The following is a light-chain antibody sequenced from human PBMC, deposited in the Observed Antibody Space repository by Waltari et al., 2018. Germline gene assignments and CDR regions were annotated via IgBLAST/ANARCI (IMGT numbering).Light chain of an antibody. J-gene: IGLJ3*02. Sequence: FMLTQPHSVSESPGKTVTISCTRPRGSIYSNYVQWYQQRPGRSPTPVIYDDYQRPSGVPTRFSASIDRASNSASLTIAGLTTEDEADYYCLSFDNTLWVFGGGTKLTVL. V-gene: IGLV6-57*01. CDR1: RGSIYSNY. CDR2: DDY. CDR3: LSFDNTLWV.